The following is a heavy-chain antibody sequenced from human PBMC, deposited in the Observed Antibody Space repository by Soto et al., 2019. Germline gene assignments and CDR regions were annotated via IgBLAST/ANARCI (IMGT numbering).Heavy chain of an antibody. CDR3: ARDFQSEAYCCGDCPPSYYYYGMDV. CDR1: GDSVSSNSAA. J-gene: IGHJ6*02. V-gene: IGHV6-1*01. CDR2: TYYRSKWYN. D-gene: IGHD2-21*02. Sequence: PSQTLSLTCAISGDSVSSNSAAWNWIRQSPSRGLEWLGRTYYRSKWYNDYAVSVKSRITINPDTSKNQFSLQLNSVTPEDTAVYYCARDFQSEAYCCGDCPPSYYYYGMDVWGQGTTVTVPS.